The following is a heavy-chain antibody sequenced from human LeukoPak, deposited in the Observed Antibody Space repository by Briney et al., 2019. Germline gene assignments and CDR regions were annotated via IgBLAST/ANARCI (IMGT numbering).Heavy chain of an antibody. CDR2: IYRGGST. CDR1: GFTVSSNY. CDR3: ARDHYDSSGYYHDY. V-gene: IGHV3-53*01. Sequence: PGGSLRLSCAASGFTVSSNYMSWVRQAPGKGLEWVSVIYRGGSTYYADSVKGRFTISRDNSKNTLYLQMNSLRAEDTAVHYCARDHYDSSGYYHDYWGQGTLVTVSS. J-gene: IGHJ4*02. D-gene: IGHD3-22*01.